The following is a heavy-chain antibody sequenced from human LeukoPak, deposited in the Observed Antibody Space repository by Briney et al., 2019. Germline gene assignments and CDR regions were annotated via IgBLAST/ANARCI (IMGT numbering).Heavy chain of an antibody. V-gene: IGHV4-59*01. J-gene: IGHJ4*02. CDR3: ATITMVRGVIFDY. D-gene: IGHD3-10*01. Sequence: SETLSLTCTVSGGSISSYYWSWIRQPPGKGLEWIGYIYYSGSTNYNPSLKSRVTISVDTSKNQFSLKLSSVTAADTAVYYCATITMVRGVIFDYWGQGTLVTVSS. CDR1: GGSISSYY. CDR2: IYYSGST.